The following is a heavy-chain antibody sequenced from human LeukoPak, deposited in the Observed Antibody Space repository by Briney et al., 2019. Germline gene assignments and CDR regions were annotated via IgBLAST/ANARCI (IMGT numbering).Heavy chain of an antibody. CDR1: GFTFSNAW. J-gene: IGHJ4*02. Sequence: GGSLRLSCVASGFTFSNAWMRWVRQAPGKGLEWVGRIKSRADGETTDFAAPVKGRFTISRDDSKTTLYLQMHSPKTEDTAVYYCTTDLGITMIRGVIVSWGQGTLVTVSS. V-gene: IGHV3-15*01. D-gene: IGHD3-10*01. CDR2: IKSRADGETT. CDR3: TTDLGITMIRGVIVS.